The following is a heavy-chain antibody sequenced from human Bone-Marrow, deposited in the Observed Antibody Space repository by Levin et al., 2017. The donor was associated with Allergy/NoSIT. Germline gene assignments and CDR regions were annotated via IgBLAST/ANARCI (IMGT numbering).Heavy chain of an antibody. J-gene: IGHJ6*02. CDR2: ISAYNGNT. V-gene: IGHV1-18*01. Sequence: ASVKVSCKASGYTFTSYGISWVRQAPGQGLEWMGWISAYNGNTNYAQKLQGRVTMTTDTSTSTAYMELRSLRSDDTAVYYCARESDIVVVPAAIYYGMDVWGQGTTVTVSS. CDR3: ARESDIVVVPAAIYYGMDV. CDR1: GYTFTSYG. D-gene: IGHD2-2*01.